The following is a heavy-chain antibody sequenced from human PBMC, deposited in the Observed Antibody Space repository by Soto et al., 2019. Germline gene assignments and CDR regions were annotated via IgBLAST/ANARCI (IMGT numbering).Heavy chain of an antibody. Sequence: ASVKVSCKASGYTFTSSYMHWVRQAPGQGLEWMGLINPSDGITTYAQKFQGRVTMTRDTSTSTVYLELSSLRSDDTAVYYCARSGYCSSTSCYYFDYWGQGTLVTVSS. D-gene: IGHD2-2*01. V-gene: IGHV1-46*01. CDR3: ARSGYCSSTSCYYFDY. CDR1: GYTFTSSY. CDR2: INPSDGIT. J-gene: IGHJ4*02.